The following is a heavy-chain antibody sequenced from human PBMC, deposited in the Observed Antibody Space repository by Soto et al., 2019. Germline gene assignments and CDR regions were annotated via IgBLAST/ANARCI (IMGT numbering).Heavy chain of an antibody. D-gene: IGHD3-16*01. Sequence: QVQLQESGPGLVKPSESLSLTCTVSGVSVNTAGYYWTWIRQPPGKALEWVGFIYYSGSTNSKPSLKCRATVSMDTSKNQFSLRLTSVTAADTAVYYCARATGRGGEYVQWCQGTLVTVSS. CDR1: GVSVNTAGYY. V-gene: IGHV4-61*08. J-gene: IGHJ4*02. CDR2: IYYSGST. CDR3: ARATGRGGEYVQ.